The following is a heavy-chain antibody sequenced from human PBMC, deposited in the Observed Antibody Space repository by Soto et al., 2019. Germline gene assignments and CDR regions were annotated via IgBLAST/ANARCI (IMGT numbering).Heavy chain of an antibody. D-gene: IGHD2-2*01. V-gene: IGHV1-18*01. J-gene: IGHJ6*03. CDR3: ARVGYCSCTSFYGQHYSYYMHF. Sequence: RASVKVSCKASGYTFTSYGISWVRQAPGQGLEWMGWISAYNGNTNYAQKLQGRVTMTTDTSTSTAYMELRSLRSDDTAVYYCARVGYCSCTSFYGQHYSYYMHFSGTGTTVTLFS. CDR1: GYTFTSYG. CDR2: ISAYNGNT.